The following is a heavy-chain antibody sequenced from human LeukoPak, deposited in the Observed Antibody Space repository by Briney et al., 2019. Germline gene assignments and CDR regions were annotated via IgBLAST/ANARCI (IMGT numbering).Heavy chain of an antibody. Sequence: SETLSLTCTVSGGSISGYYWSWIRQPPGKGLEWIGYIYYRGNTIYNPSLKSRVTMSVDTSGNQFSLKLSSVTAADTAVYYCARHDEIAVFRNGLDVWGQGTTVTVS. CDR2: IYYRGNT. CDR1: GGSISGYY. V-gene: IGHV4-59*08. CDR3: ARHDEIAVFRNGLDV. J-gene: IGHJ6*02. D-gene: IGHD6-19*01.